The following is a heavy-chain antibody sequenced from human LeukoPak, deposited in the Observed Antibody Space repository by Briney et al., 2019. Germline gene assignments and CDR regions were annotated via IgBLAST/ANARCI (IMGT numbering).Heavy chain of an antibody. Sequence: SETLSLTCTVSGGSISSDNYYWGWIRQPPGKGLEWIGSIYYSGSTYYNPSLKSRVTISVDTSKNQFSLKLSSVTAADTAVYYCARDSSGWYHWFDPWGQGTLVTVSS. CDR3: ARDSSGWYHWFDP. V-gene: IGHV4-39*07. CDR2: IYYSGST. D-gene: IGHD6-19*01. J-gene: IGHJ5*02. CDR1: GGSISSDNYY.